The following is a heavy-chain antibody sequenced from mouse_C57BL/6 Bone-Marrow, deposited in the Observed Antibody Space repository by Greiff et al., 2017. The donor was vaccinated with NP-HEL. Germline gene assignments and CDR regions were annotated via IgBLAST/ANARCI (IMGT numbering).Heavy chain of an antibody. Sequence: EVQLQESGPGLVKPSQSLSLTCSVTGYSITSGYYWNWIRQFPGNKLEWMGYISYDGSNNYNPSLKNRISITRDTSKNQFFLKLNSVTTEDTATYYCAREGDGYYLGQGTTLTVSS. CDR1: GYSITSGYY. CDR2: ISYDGSN. J-gene: IGHJ2*01. CDR3: AREGDGYY. V-gene: IGHV3-6*01. D-gene: IGHD2-3*01.